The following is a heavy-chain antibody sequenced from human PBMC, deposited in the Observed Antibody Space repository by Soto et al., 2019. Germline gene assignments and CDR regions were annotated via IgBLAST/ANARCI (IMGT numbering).Heavy chain of an antibody. Sequence: QVHLQQWGAGLLKPSETLSLTCAVYGGSFSGYYWSWIRQPPGKGLEWIGEINHRGSTNFSPSLKSRVTISVDTSKNQFSLRLSSVTAADTAVYYCAAHLKTTVTAYWYFDLWGRGTLVTVSS. J-gene: IGHJ2*01. D-gene: IGHD4-17*01. CDR2: INHRGST. V-gene: IGHV4-34*02. CDR1: GGSFSGYY. CDR3: AAHLKTTVTAYWYFDL.